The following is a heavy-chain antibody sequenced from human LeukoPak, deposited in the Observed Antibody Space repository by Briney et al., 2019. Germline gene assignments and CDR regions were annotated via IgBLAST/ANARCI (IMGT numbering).Heavy chain of an antibody. D-gene: IGHD3-9*01. Sequence: SETLSLTCTVSGGSISSSSYYWGWIRQPPGKGLEWIGSIYYSGSTYYNPSLKSRVTISVDTSKNQFSLKLSSVTAADTAVYYCARVHVLRYFDYYYYYMDVWGKGTTVTVSS. V-gene: IGHV4-39*07. CDR3: ARVHVLRYFDYYYYYMDV. J-gene: IGHJ6*03. CDR1: GGSISSSSYY. CDR2: IYYSGST.